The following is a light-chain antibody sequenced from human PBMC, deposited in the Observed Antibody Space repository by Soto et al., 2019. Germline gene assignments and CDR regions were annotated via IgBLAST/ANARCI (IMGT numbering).Light chain of an antibody. CDR2: DAS. J-gene: IGKJ2*01. CDR1: QRVSSY. CDR3: QQRSNWPPRA. V-gene: IGKV3-11*01. Sequence: PGERATLSCRASQRVSSYLAWYQQKPGQAPRLLIYDASNRATGIPARFSGSGSGTDFTLTISSLEPEDFAVYYCQQRSNWPPRAFGQGTKLEIK.